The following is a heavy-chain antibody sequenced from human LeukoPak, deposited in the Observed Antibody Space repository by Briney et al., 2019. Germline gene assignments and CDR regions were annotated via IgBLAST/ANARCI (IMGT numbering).Heavy chain of an antibody. CDR2: IWHDGSAE. CDR1: GFIFSSYG. J-gene: IGHJ4*02. V-gene: IGHV3-33*06. D-gene: IGHD3-9*01. Sequence: GRSLRLSCAASGFIFSSYGMYWVRQAPGKGLEWVAVIWHDGSAEFYADSVKGRFSISRDDSKNTVHLQMNSLRAEDTALYYCAKDNRGGWSGYFDLWGQGTLVTVSS. CDR3: AKDNRGGWSGYFDL.